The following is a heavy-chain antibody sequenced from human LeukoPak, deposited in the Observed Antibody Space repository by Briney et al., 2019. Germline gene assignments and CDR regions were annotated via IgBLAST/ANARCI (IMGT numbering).Heavy chain of an antibody. J-gene: IGHJ4*01. CDR3: AKGIYSSGWSYFDY. V-gene: IGHV3-23*01. CDR2: LSGNGITT. Sequence: GGSLRLSCAASGFTFSNSAMSWVRQAPGKGLEWVSTLSGNGITTYYADSVKGRFTISRDNSKNTLYLQVNSLRAEDTAVYYCAKGIYSSGWSYFDYWGHGTLVTVSS. D-gene: IGHD6-19*01. CDR1: GFTFSNSA.